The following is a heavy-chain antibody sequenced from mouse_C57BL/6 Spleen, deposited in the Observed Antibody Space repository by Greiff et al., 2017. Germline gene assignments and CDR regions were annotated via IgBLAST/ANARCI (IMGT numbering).Heavy chain of an antibody. CDR3: ARGNWDSFAY. CDR2: IYPGDGDT. J-gene: IGHJ3*01. Sequence: QVQLKESGAELVKPGASVKISCKASGYAFSSYWMNWVKQRPGKGLEWIGQIYPGDGDTNYTGKFKGKATLTADKSSSTAYMQLSSLTSEDSAVYFCARGNWDSFAYWGQGTLVTVSA. V-gene: IGHV1-80*01. CDR1: GYAFSSYW. D-gene: IGHD4-1*01.